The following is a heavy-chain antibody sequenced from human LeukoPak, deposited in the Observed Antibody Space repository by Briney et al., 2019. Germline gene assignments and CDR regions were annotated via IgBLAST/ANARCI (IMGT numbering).Heavy chain of an antibody. V-gene: IGHV3-23*01. CDR1: GFTFSSYA. CDR2: ITTSGGST. J-gene: IGHJ4*02. D-gene: IGHD3-9*01. Sequence: GGSLRLSCAASGFTFSSYAMSWVRQAPGEGLEWVSSITTSGGSTYYADSVKGRFTISRDNSKNTLYLQMNSLRAEDTAVYYCAKDSRYYDILTSPYYFDYWGQGTLVTVSS. CDR3: AKDSRYYDILTSPYYFDY.